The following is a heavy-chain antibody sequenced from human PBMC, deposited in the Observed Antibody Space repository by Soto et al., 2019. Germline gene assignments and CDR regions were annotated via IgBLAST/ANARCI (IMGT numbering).Heavy chain of an antibody. D-gene: IGHD3-10*01. CDR3: ARDTMVTFSLDY. J-gene: IGHJ4*02. Sequence: SETLSLTCSVSGGSISSNIYHWGWIRQSPGKGLEWIASIHFSGNSFYNPSLKSRVTVSVDTSQSQFSLRLSSVTAADTAVYYFARDTMVTFSLDYWGQGTLVTVSS. V-gene: IGHV4-39*07. CDR1: GGSISSNIYH. CDR2: IHFSGNS.